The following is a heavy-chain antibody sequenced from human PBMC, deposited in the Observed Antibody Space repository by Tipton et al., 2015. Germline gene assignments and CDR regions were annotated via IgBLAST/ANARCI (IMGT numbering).Heavy chain of an antibody. CDR2: IYYRGTT. CDR3: ARDVERRYGTDF. V-gene: IGHV4-39*07. D-gene: IGHD1-1*01. J-gene: IGHJ6*02. Sequence: TLSLTCTVSGGSLSTSTYYWGWIRQPPGKGLEWIGSIYYRGTTYYNPSLKSRVTLDVDTSKNQFSLKLTSATAADTAVYYCARDVERRYGTDFWGQGTTVTVSS. CDR1: GGSLSTSTYY.